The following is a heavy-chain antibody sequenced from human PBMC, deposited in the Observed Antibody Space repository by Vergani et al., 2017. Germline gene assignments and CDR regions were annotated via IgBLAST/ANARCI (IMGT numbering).Heavy chain of an antibody. Sequence: QLLESGGGLIQPGGSLRLSCAASGFTFNSYAMTWVRQAPGKGLEWVSGINNNGGSTYYADSVKGRFTISRDNSKNTLYLQMTDLRAEDTATYYCGKSFGSTSFSFGGGGFDVWGHGTMVTVSS. CDR1: GFTFNSYA. J-gene: IGHJ3*01. CDR2: INNNGGST. CDR3: GKSFGSTSFSFGGGGFDV. D-gene: IGHD3-16*01. V-gene: IGHV3-23*01.